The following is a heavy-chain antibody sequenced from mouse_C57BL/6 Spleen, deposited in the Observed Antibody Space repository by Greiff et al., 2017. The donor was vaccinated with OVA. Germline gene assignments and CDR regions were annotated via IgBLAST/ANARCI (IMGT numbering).Heavy chain of an antibody. J-gene: IGHJ4*01. D-gene: IGHD2-4*01. V-gene: IGHV1-20*01. Sequence: EVQLQQSGPELVKPGDSVKISCKASGYSFTGYFMNWVMQSHGKSLEWIGRINPYNGDTFYNQKFKGKATLTVDKSSSSAHMELRSLTSEDSAVYYCARWDYPYAMDYWGQGTSVTVSS. CDR1: GYSFTGYF. CDR2: INPYNGDT. CDR3: ARWDYPYAMDY.